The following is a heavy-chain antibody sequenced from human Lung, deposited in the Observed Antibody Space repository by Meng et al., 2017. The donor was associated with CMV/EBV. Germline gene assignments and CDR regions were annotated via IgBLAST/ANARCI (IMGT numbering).Heavy chain of an antibody. CDR2: INPSGGST. Sequence: SVXVSXXASGYTFTSYYMHWVRQAPGQGLEWTGIINPSGGSTSYAQKFQGRVTMTRDTSTSTVYMELSSLRSEDTAVYYCARDRERGYSYGIIDYWGQGTLVXVSS. CDR3: ARDRERGYSYGIIDY. CDR1: GYTFTSYY. D-gene: IGHD5-18*01. J-gene: IGHJ4*02. V-gene: IGHV1-46*01.